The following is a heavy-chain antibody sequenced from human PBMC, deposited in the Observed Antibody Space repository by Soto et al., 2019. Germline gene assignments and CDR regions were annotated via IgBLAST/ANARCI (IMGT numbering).Heavy chain of an antibody. V-gene: IGHV3-9*01. CDR3: AKDIRWRGRNAFDI. Sequence: EVQLVESGGGLVQPGRSLRLSCAASGFTFDDYAMHWVRQAPGKGLEWVSGISWNSGSIGYADSVKGRFTISRDNAKNSLYLQMNSLRAEDTALYYCAKDIRWRGRNAFDIWGQGTMVTVSS. CDR1: GFTFDDYA. D-gene: IGHD4-17*01. J-gene: IGHJ3*02. CDR2: ISWNSGSI.